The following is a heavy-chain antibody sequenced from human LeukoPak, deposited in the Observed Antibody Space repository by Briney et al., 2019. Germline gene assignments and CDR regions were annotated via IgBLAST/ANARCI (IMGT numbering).Heavy chain of an antibody. CDR2: INHSGST. V-gene: IGHV4-34*01. Sequence: SETLSLTCAGYGGSFSGYYWSWIRQPPGKGLEWIGEINHSGSTNYNPSLKSRVTISVDTSKNQFSLKLSSVTAADTAVYYCARGLRRTPNWFDPWGQGTLVTVSS. D-gene: IGHD4-17*01. CDR1: GGSFSGYY. J-gene: IGHJ5*02. CDR3: ARGLRRTPNWFDP.